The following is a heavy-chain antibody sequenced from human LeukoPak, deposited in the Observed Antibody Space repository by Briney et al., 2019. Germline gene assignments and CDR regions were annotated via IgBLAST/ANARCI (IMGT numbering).Heavy chain of an antibody. V-gene: IGHV3-21*01. J-gene: IGHJ4*02. D-gene: IGHD6-19*01. CDR2: ISSSSSYI. Sequence: GGSLRLSCAASGFTFSSYGMSWVRQAPGKGLEWVSSISSSSSYIYYADSVKGRFTISRDNAKNSLYLQMNSLRAEDTAVYYCARDRSRAVAGTVDYWGQGTLVTVSS. CDR3: ARDRSRAVAGTVDY. CDR1: GFTFSSYG.